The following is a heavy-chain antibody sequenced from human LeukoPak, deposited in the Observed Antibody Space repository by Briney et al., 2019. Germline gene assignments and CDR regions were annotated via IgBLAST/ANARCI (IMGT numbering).Heavy chain of an antibody. V-gene: IGHV3-9*01. CDR3: ARGNRDSSGFYYYYGMDV. D-gene: IGHD6-19*01. J-gene: IGHJ6*02. Sequence: QTGGSLRLSCAASGFTFDDYAMFWVRQAPGKGLEWVSGISWDSYNIGHAASVKGRFTISRDNAKNSLYLQLSSLRAEDTAFYYCARGNRDSSGFYYYYGMDVWGQGTTVTVSS. CDR2: ISWDSYNI. CDR1: GFTFDDYA.